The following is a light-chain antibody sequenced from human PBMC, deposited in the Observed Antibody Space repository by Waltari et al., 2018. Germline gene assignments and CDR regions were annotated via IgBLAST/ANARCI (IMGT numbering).Light chain of an antibody. CDR3: QNYHSAPRT. CDR2: AAS. Sequence: QMTQSPSSLSASVGDRVTITCRARQGITKYVTWYQQKSGKVPEVLIYAASTLQSGVPSRFSGNGSGTDFALTISSLQPEDVATYYCQNYHSAPRTFGQGTRVEIK. CDR1: QGITKY. J-gene: IGKJ1*01. V-gene: IGKV1-27*01.